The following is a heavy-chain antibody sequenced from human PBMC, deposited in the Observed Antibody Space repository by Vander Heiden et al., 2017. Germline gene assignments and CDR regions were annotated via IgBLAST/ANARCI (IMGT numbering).Heavy chain of an antibody. CDR1: GLNFSDNA. D-gene: IGHD6-13*01. CDR2: ISWDENKR. J-gene: IGHJ4*02. V-gene: IGHV3-30*03. CDR3: VSGGLSSGWYANFDY. Sequence: QVQLVESGGGVVHPGTSLRLSCVVSGLNFSDNAMHWVRQAPGKGLEWVALISWDENKRFYADSVKGRSTISRDNSKDTLHLQIESLRHEDTAVYYCVSGGLSSGWYANFDYWGQGTLVTVSS.